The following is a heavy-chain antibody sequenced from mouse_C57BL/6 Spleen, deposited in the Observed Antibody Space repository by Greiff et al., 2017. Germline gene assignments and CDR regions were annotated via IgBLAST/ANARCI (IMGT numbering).Heavy chain of an antibody. Sequence: VKLMESGPELVKPGASVKISCKASGYAFSSSWMNWVKQRPGKGLEWIGRIYPGDGDTNYNGKFKGKATLTADKSSSTAYMQLSSLTSEDSAVYFCAREGDAIFAYWGQGTLVTVSA. D-gene: IGHD3-3*01. CDR3: AREGDAIFAY. V-gene: IGHV1-82*01. CDR1: GYAFSSSW. CDR2: IYPGDGDT. J-gene: IGHJ3*01.